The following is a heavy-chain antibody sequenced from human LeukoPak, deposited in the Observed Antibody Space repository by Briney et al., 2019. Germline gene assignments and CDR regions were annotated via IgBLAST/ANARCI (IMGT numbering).Heavy chain of an antibody. J-gene: IGHJ4*02. Sequence: PGGSLRLSRAASGFTFSNYWMSWVRQAPGKGPEWMGNIKEDGSETYYVDSVKGRFTISRDNAQNSLYLHMHSLRVEDTAVYYCARDPYVSNFDYWGQGTLVTVSS. CDR2: IKEDGSET. CDR1: GFTFSNYW. V-gene: IGHV3-7*03. CDR3: ARDPYVSNFDY. D-gene: IGHD3-10*02.